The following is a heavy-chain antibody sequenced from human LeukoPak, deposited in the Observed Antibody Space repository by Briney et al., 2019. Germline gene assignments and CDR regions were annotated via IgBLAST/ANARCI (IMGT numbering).Heavy chain of an antibody. CDR1: GFTFSSYA. CDR2: ISYDGSNK. D-gene: IGHD2-2*01. CDR3: ASARVVEVLATPTALDY. Sequence: GGSLRLSCAASGFTFSSYAMHWVRQAPGKGLEWVAVISYDGSNKYYADSVKGRFTISRDNSKNTLYLQMNSLRAEDTAVYYCASARVVEVLATPTALDYWGQGTLVTVSS. J-gene: IGHJ4*02. V-gene: IGHV3-30-3*01.